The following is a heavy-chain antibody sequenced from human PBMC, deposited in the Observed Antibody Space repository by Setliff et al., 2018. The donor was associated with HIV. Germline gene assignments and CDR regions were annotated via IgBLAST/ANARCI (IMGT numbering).Heavy chain of an antibody. V-gene: IGHV4-61*02. J-gene: IGHJ4*02. CDR1: GYSISSGSYY. D-gene: IGHD3-10*01. Sequence: PSETLSLTCAVSGYSISSGSYYWSWIRQPAGKGLEWIGRIYTSGSTNYNPSLKSRVTISVDTSKNQFSLKLSSVTAADTAVYYCAWARESSGSYLWGQGTLVTVSS. CDR2: IYTSGST. CDR3: AWARESSGSYL.